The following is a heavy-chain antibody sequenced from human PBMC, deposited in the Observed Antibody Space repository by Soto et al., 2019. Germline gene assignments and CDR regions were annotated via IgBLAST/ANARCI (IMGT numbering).Heavy chain of an antibody. CDR3: ARAAAIVVVVAATPWFDP. CDR2: ISSSGSTI. CDR1: GFTFSDYY. V-gene: IGHV3-11*01. D-gene: IGHD2-15*01. Sequence: GGSLRLSCAASGFTFSDYYMSWSRQAPGKGLEWVSYISSSGSTIYYADSVKGRFTISRDNAKNSLYLQMNSLRAEDTAVYYCARAAAIVVVVAATPWFDPWGQGTLVTVSS. J-gene: IGHJ5*02.